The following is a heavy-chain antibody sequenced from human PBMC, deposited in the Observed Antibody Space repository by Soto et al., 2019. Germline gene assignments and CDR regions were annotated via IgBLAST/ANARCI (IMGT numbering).Heavy chain of an antibody. Sequence: SETLSLTCAVSGGSISSSNWWRWVRQPPGKRLEWIGEIYHSGSTNYNPSLKSRVTISVDKSKNPFSLKLSSVTAAATEVYYCARRGHFWSGYYFSELGDPFEPWGQGTLVTVSS. V-gene: IGHV4-4*02. J-gene: IGHJ5*01. CDR2: IYHSGST. CDR1: GGSISSSNW. D-gene: IGHD3-3*02. CDR3: ARRGHFWSGYYFSELGDPFEP.